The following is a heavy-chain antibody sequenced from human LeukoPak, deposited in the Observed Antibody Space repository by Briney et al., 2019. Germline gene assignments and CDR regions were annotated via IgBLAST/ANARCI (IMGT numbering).Heavy chain of an antibody. CDR1: GGSIRSSYYY. CDR2: IYDSGST. CDR3: ARGGYSYGLILYYYGMDV. Sequence: SETLSLTCTVSGGSIRSSYYYWGWIRQPPGKGLEWIGSIYDSGSTYYNPSLKSRVTISVDTSKNQFSLKLNSVTAADTAVYYCARGGYSYGLILYYYGMDVWGQGTTVTVSS. J-gene: IGHJ6*02. D-gene: IGHD5-18*01. V-gene: IGHV4-39*01.